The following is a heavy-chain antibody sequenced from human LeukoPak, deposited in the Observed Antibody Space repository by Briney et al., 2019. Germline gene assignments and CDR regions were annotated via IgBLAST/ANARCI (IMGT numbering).Heavy chain of an antibody. CDR3: ARSPGYSSSWYYFDY. Sequence: GASVKVSCKASGYTFTSYGISWVRQAPGQGLEWMGWISAYNGNTNYAQKLQGRVTMTTDTSTSTAYMELRSLRSDDTAVYYCARSPGYSSSWYYFDYWGQGTLVTVSS. D-gene: IGHD6-13*01. CDR2: ISAYNGNT. V-gene: IGHV1-18*01. CDR1: GYTFTSYG. J-gene: IGHJ4*02.